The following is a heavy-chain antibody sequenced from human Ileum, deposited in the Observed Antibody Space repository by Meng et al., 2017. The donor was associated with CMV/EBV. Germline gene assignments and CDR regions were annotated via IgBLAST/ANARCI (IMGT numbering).Heavy chain of an antibody. V-gene: IGHV1-18*01. CDR1: GYTFTTYG. CDR2: ISAYNGNT. CDR3: ARGMGITIFGVANPLPQY. Sequence: ASVKVSCKASGYTFTTYGISWVRQAPGQGLEWMGWISAYNGNTNYAQKLQGRVTMTTDTSTSTAYMELRSRRSDETAVYYCARGMGITIFGVANPLPQYGGQGTRVTFAS. J-gene: IGHJ4*02. D-gene: IGHD3-3*01.